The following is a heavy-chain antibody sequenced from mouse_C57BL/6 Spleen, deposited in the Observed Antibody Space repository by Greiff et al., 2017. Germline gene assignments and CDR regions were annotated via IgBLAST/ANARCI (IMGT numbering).Heavy chain of an antibody. Sequence: EVKLMESGGGLVKPGGSLKLSCAASGFTFSDYGTHWVRQAPEKGLEWVAYISSGSSTIYYADTVKGRFTISRDNAKNTLFLHMTSLRSEDTAMYYGARGDGSSSWFAYWGQGTLVTVSA. D-gene: IGHD1-1*01. J-gene: IGHJ3*01. CDR1: GFTFSDYG. CDR2: ISSGSSTI. V-gene: IGHV5-17*01. CDR3: ARGDGSSSWFAY.